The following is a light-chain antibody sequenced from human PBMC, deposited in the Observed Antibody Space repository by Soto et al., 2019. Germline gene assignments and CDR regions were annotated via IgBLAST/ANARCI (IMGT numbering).Light chain of an antibody. CDR2: DVS. V-gene: IGLV2-14*01. CDR3: SSYTSSSVV. CDR1: SSDVGGYNY. Sequence: QSVLTQPASVSGSPGQSITISCTGTSSDVGGYNYVSWYQQHPGIAPKLMIYDVSNRPSGVSNRFSGSKSGDTASLTISGLEAEDEADDYCSSYTSSSVVFGGGTKLTVL. J-gene: IGLJ2*01.